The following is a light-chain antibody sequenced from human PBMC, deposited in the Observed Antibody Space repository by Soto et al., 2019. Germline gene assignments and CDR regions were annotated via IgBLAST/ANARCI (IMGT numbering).Light chain of an antibody. CDR1: SSDVGSYNR. J-gene: IGLJ1*01. V-gene: IGLV2-18*02. Sequence: QSALTQPPSVSGSPGQSVTISCTGTSSDVGSYNRVSWSQQPPGTAPKLMIYEVSNRPSGVPDRFSGSKSGNTASLTISGLQAEDVADYYCSSYTSSSTYVFGTGTKVTVL. CDR2: EVS. CDR3: SSYTSSSTYV.